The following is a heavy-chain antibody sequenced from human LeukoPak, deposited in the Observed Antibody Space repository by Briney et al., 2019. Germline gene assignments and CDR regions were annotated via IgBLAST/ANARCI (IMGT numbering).Heavy chain of an antibody. D-gene: IGHD1-7*01. CDR2: MNPNSGNT. Sequence: ASVKVSCKASGYTFTSYDINWVRQATGQGLEWMGWMNPNSGNTGYAQEFKGRVTITRNTSISTAYMELSHLRFEDTAVYFCACSSELRRIDYWGQGTLVPVSS. V-gene: IGHV1-8*01. CDR1: GYTFTSYD. CDR3: ACSSELRRIDY. J-gene: IGHJ4*02.